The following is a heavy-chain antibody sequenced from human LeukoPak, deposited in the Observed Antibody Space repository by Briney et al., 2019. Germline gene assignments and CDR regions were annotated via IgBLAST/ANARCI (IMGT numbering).Heavy chain of an antibody. CDR1: GYTFTGYY. CDR2: INPNSGGT. J-gene: IGHJ6*03. Sequence: ASVKVSCKASGYTFTGYYMHWVRQAPGQGLEWMGWINPNSGGTNYAQKFQGRVTMTRDTSISTAYMELSRLRSDDTAVYYCARGERNYNHYYYMDVWGKGTTVTVSS. V-gene: IGHV1-2*02. D-gene: IGHD1-14*01. CDR3: ARGERNYNHYYYMDV.